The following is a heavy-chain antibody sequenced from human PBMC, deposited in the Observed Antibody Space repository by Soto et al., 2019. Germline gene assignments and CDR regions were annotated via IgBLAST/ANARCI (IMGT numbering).Heavy chain of an antibody. CDR2: IYPDDSDT. Sequence: EVQLVQSGAEVKKPGESLKISCKGSGYSFTSYWIGWVRQMPGKGLEWMGIIYPDDSDTRYSPSFQGQVTISADKSISTAYLQWSSLKASDTAMYYCARPLYYYDTSGEKIDWYFDLWGRGTLVTVSS. CDR3: ARPLYYYDTSGEKIDWYFDL. D-gene: IGHD3-22*01. V-gene: IGHV5-51*03. J-gene: IGHJ2*01. CDR1: GYSFTSYW.